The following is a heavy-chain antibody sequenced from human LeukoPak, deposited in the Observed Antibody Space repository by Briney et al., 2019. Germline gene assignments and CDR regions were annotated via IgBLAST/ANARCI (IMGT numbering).Heavy chain of an antibody. D-gene: IGHD3-22*01. CDR3: ARDPRTYYYDSSGYYYEAYSNLYFDY. J-gene: IGHJ4*02. Sequence: SETLSLTCAVYGGSFSGYYWSWIRQPPGKGLEWIGSIYHSGSTYYNPSLKSRVTISVDTSKNQFSLKLSSVTAADTAVYYCARDPRTYYYDSSGYYYEAYSNLYFDYWGQGTLVTVSS. CDR1: GGSFSGYY. V-gene: IGHV4-34*01. CDR2: IYHSGST.